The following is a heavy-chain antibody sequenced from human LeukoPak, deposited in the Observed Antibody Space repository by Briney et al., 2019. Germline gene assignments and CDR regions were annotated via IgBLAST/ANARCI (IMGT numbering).Heavy chain of an antibody. CDR3: ASFGRRDGYNPYYFDY. V-gene: IGHV4-39*01. J-gene: IGHJ4*02. Sequence: SETLSLTCTVSGGSISSSTYYGGWIRQPPGKGLEWIGCIYDSGRIYYNPSLKSRVTISVDTSKNQFSLKLSSVTAADTAVYYCASFGRRDGYNPYYFDYWGQGSLVTVSS. CDR1: GGSISSSTYY. D-gene: IGHD5-24*01. CDR2: IYDSGRI.